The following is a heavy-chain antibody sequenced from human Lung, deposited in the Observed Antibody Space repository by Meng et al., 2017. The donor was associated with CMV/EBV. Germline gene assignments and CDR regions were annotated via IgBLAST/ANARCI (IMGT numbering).Heavy chain of an antibody. J-gene: IGHJ4*02. CDR2: VSTGDCDT. CDR3: ARRGGNTGFDLDY. V-gene: IGHV3-23*01. D-gene: IGHD3-10*01. CDR1: GVTFCSQV. Sequence: APFGVTFCSQVRLWVRQALGRGLQFVSAVSTGDCDTVYADSVKGRFTMSRGNYKNILYRQRNRLRPEDAAVYVCARRGGNTGFDLDYWGQGTLVTVSS.